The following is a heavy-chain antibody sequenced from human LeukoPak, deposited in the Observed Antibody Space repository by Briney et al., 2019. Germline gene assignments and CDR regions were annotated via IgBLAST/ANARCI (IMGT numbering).Heavy chain of an antibody. CDR1: GYTFTSYG. CDR2: ISACNGNT. CDR3: ARESDYYDSSGYYYGMDV. Sequence: GASVKVSCKASGYTFTSYGISWVRQAPGQGLEWMGWISACNGNTNYAQKLQGRVTMTTDTSTSTAYMELRSLRSDDTAVYYCARESDYYDSSGYYYGMDVWGQGTTVTVSS. D-gene: IGHD3-22*01. J-gene: IGHJ6*02. V-gene: IGHV1-18*01.